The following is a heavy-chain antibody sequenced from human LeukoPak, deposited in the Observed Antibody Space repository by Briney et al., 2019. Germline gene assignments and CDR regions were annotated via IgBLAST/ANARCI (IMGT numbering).Heavy chain of an antibody. CDR1: GFTFSSYG. CDR3: AKVSGYSSSWYWNYYYMDV. D-gene: IGHD6-13*01. CDR2: IWYDGSSK. V-gene: IGHV3-33*06. J-gene: IGHJ6*03. Sequence: PGGSLRLSCAASGFTFSSYGMHWVRQAPGKGLEWVAVIWYDGSSKYYADSVKGRFTISRDNSKNTLYLQMNSLRAEDTAVYYCAKVSGYSSSWYWNYYYMDVWGKGTTVTVSS.